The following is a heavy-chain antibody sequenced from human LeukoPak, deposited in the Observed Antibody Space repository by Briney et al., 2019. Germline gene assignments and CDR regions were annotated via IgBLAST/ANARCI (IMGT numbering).Heavy chain of an antibody. CDR2: IIPIFGTA. CDR3: ARLFGYSGYVTSNWFDP. V-gene: IGHV1-69*13. J-gene: IGHJ5*02. Sequence: AVQVSCKASGGTFSSYAISWVRRAPGQGLEWMGGIIPIFGTANYAQKFQGRVTITADESTSTAYMELSSLRSEDTAVYYCARLFGYSGYVTSNWFDPWGQGTLVTVSS. D-gene: IGHD5-12*01. CDR1: GGTFSSYA.